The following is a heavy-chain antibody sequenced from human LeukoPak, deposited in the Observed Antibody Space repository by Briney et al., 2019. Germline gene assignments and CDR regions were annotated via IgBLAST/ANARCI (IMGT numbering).Heavy chain of an antibody. D-gene: IGHD3-22*01. CDR2: ISGSGSST. CDR3: ARDILRYYDSSGYL. CDR1: GFTFSNYA. J-gene: IGHJ3*01. V-gene: IGHV3-23*01. Sequence: GGSLRLSCAASGFTFSNYAMNWVRQAPGKGLEWVSGISGSGSSTYYADSVKGRFTISRDNSKNTLYLQMNSLRAEDTAVYYCARDILRYYDSSGYLWGQGTMVTVSS.